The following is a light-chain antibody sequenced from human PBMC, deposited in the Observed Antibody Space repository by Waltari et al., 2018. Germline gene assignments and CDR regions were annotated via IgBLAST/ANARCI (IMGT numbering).Light chain of an antibody. Sequence: QSALTQPASVSGSPGQSITISCTGTSSEVGRHNYVSWYQQHPGKAPKLSIYDVTDRPSWVSNRFSGSKFGNTASLTISGLQAEDEADYYCSSYTSSGTPYVFGTGTRVTVL. CDR2: DVT. CDR1: SSEVGRHNY. V-gene: IGLV2-14*03. J-gene: IGLJ1*01. CDR3: SSYTSSGTPYV.